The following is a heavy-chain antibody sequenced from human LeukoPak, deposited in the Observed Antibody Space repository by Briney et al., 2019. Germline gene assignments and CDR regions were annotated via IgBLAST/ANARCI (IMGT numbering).Heavy chain of an antibody. CDR3: ARVAPLYGRAFDI. V-gene: IGHV3-21*01. D-gene: IGHD3-16*02. Sequence: GGSLRPSCAASGFTFSSYTMNWVRQAPGKGLEWVSSISSSSSYIYYADSAKGRFTISRDNAKNSLYLQMNGLRAEDTAVYYCARVAPLYGRAFDIWGQGTMVTVSS. J-gene: IGHJ3*02. CDR2: ISSSSSYI. CDR1: GFTFSSYT.